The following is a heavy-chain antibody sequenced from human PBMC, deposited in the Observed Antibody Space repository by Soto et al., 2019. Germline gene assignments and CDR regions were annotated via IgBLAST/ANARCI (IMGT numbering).Heavy chain of an antibody. D-gene: IGHD3-16*01. CDR1: EYSFSTYS. V-gene: IGHV5-51*01. CDR2: IYPFDSDA. CDR3: ARQNYDSMSGPNWFDP. Sequence: PGESMQISWRGSEYSFSTYSIVLVRNVRGKGLEWMGIIYPFDSDARYSPSFQGLVTMSVDKSINTAYLQWSSLKASDTAMYYCARQNYDSMSGPNWFDPWGQGTLVTVS. J-gene: IGHJ5*02.